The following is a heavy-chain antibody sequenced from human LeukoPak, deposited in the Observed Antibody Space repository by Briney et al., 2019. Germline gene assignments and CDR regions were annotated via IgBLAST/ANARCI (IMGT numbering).Heavy chain of an antibody. D-gene: IGHD3-22*01. CDR3: AKGSYYDSSGSFYFDY. V-gene: IGHV3-23*01. J-gene: IGHJ4*02. CDR1: GFTFSSYA. Sequence: GGSLRLSCAASGFTFSSYAMSWVRQAPGKGLEWVSAISGSGGDTYYADSVKGRFTISRDNSRNTLYVQVNSLGTEDTAAYYCAKGSYYDSSGSFYFDYWGQGTLVTVSS. CDR2: ISGSGGDT.